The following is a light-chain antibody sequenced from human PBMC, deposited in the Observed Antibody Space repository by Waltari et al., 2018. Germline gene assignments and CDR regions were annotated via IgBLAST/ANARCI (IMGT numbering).Light chain of an antibody. J-gene: IGLJ1*01. V-gene: IGLV2-8*01. CDR1: SSDVGGYNY. CDR3: SSYAGSIYV. CDR2: EVS. Sequence: QSALTQPPSASGSPGQSVTISCTGTSSDVGGYNYVSRYQQHPGKAPKLMIYEVSKRPSGVPDRFSGSKSGNTASLTVSGLQAEDEADYYCSSYAGSIYVFGTGTKVTVL.